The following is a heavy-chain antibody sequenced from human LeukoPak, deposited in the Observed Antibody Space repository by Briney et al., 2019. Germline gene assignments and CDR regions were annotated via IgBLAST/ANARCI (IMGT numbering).Heavy chain of an antibody. CDR1: GFTFSSNA. Sequence: GGSLRLSCAASGFTFSSNAMSWFRQAPGNGLEWVSVLSGSGDTTYYADSVKGRFTISRDNSKDTLSLQMNSLRAEDTAVYYCAKGLRSSGYSLFAYWGQGTLVTVSS. CDR3: AKGLRSSGYSLFAY. J-gene: IGHJ4*02. CDR2: LSGSGDTT. D-gene: IGHD3-22*01. V-gene: IGHV3-23*01.